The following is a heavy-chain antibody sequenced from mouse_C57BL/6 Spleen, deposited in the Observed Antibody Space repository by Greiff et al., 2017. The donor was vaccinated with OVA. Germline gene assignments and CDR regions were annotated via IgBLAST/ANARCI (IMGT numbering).Heavy chain of an antibody. CDR1: GYTFTSYW. D-gene: IGHD1-1*01. Sequence: QVQLQQPGAELVKPGASVKLSCKASGYTFTSYWMQWVKQRPGQGLEWIGEIDPSDSYTNYNQKFKGKATLTVDTSSSTAYMQLSSLTSEDSAVYYCATHYYGSLFDYWGQGTTLTVSS. CDR2: IDPSDSYT. J-gene: IGHJ2*01. CDR3: ATHYYGSLFDY. V-gene: IGHV1-50*01.